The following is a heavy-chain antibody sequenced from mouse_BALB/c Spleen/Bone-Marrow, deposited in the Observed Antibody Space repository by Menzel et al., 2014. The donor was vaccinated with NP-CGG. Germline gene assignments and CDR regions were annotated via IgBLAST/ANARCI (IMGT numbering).Heavy chain of an antibody. V-gene: IGHV14-3*02. Sequence: EVQLQQSGAELVKPGASVKLSCTASGFNIKDTYMHWVKLRPEQGLGWIGRIDPANGNTKYDPKFQGKATITADTSSNTAYLQLSSLTSEDTAVYYCALYYDYDVGYWGQGTTLTVSS. CDR3: ALYYDYDVGY. CDR1: GFNIKDTY. J-gene: IGHJ2*01. CDR2: IDPANGNT. D-gene: IGHD2-4*01.